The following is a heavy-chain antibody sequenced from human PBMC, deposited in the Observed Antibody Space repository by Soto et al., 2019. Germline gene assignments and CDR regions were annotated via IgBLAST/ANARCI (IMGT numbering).Heavy chain of an antibody. CDR2: ISSSSKDK. CDR1: GFIFNTYT. D-gene: IGHD3-16*01. Sequence: EVLLVESGGGLVKPGGSLTLSCAASGFIFNTYTINWVRQAPGKGLEWVASISSSSKDKFYADSVKARFSVSRDNAKNSASLHMSSLGAGDTALYYCARGSWGGDGIDVWGQGTTVTVSS. J-gene: IGHJ6*02. V-gene: IGHV3-21*01. CDR3: ARGSWGGDGIDV.